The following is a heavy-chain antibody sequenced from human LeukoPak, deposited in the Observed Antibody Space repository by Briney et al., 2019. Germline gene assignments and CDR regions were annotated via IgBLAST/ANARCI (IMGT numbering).Heavy chain of an antibody. CDR3: ARREPLGYYYMDV. Sequence: SETLSLTCTVSGGSISSYYWSWIRQPPGKGLEWIGYIYTSGSTNYNPSLKRRVTISVDTSKNRFSLKLSSVTAADTAVYYCARREPLGYYYMDVWGKGTTVTVSS. D-gene: IGHD1-26*01. V-gene: IGHV4-4*09. CDR1: GGSISSYY. J-gene: IGHJ6*03. CDR2: IYTSGST.